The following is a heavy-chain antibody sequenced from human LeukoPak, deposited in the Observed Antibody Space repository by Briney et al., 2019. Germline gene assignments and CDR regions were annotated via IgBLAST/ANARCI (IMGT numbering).Heavy chain of an antibody. D-gene: IGHD3-22*01. J-gene: IGHJ4*02. CDR2: INPNSGGT. CDR3: ARVGYYESSGYYEY. V-gene: IGHV1-2*02. CDR1: GYTLTDYY. Sequence: ASVKVSCKASGYTLTDYYMHWVRQAPGQGLEWMGRINPNSGGTNYAQKFQGRVTMTRDTSISTVYMELSRLRSDDTAVYYRARVGYYESSGYYEYWGQGTLVTVSS.